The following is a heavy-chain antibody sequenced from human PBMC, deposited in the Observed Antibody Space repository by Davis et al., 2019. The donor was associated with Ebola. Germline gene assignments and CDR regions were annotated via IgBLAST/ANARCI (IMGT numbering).Heavy chain of an antibody. Sequence: SVKVSCKASGGTFSSYAISWVRQAPGQGLDWMGGIIPVFGIPTYAQKFQGRVTITADESTSTAYMELSSLRSEDTAVYYWARDRYSDGSGYFFEQSHWGQGTLVTVSS. D-gene: IGHD3-22*01. CDR2: IIPVFGIP. CDR3: ARDRYSDGSGYFFEQSH. CDR1: GGTFSSYA. V-gene: IGHV1-69*13. J-gene: IGHJ4*02.